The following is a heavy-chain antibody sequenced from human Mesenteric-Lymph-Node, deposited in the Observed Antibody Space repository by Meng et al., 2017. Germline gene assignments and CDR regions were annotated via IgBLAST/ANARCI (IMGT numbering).Heavy chain of an antibody. CDR3: ARGELLWDY. CDR1: GDGMGGGGCC. CDR2: MGGRGGA. D-gene: IGHD2-2*01. J-gene: IGHJ4*02. V-gene: IGHV4-30-4*01. Sequence: QVQRRESGPGLGKPSQTLSRAGTVAGDGMGGGGCCWRGGRGGRGEGGGWGGYMGGRGGAFYNPSLKSRVTISVDTSKNQFSLKLSSVTAADTAVYFCARGELLWDYWGQGTLVTVSS.